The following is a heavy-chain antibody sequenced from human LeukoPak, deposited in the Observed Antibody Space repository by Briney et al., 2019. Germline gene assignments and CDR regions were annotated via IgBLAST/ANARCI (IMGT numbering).Heavy chain of an antibody. V-gene: IGHV3-30*04. D-gene: IGHD3-22*01. CDR1: GFTFSSYV. CDR2: ISYEGSNE. CDR3: ARDLGQYYDTSDNWFDP. J-gene: IGHJ5*02. Sequence: GGCLSLSCAASGFTFSSYVMHWVRQAPGRGLEWVAIISYEGSNEYYADSVKGRFTISRDNSKNTLYLQMNSLRAADTAVYYCARDLGQYYDTSDNWFDPWGQGTLVTVSS.